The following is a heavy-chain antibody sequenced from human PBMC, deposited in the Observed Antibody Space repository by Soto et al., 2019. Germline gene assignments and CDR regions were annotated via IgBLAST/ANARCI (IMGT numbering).Heavy chain of an antibody. Sequence: EVQLVESGGGLVQPGGSLKLSCAASGFTFSGSAMHWVRQASGKGLEWVGRIRSKANSYATAYAASVKGRFTISRDDSKNTAYRQMNSLKTEDTAVYYCTRRGVGATTGDYWGKGTLVTVSS. J-gene: IGHJ4*02. CDR2: IRSKANSYAT. D-gene: IGHD1-26*01. CDR1: GFTFSGSA. CDR3: TRRGVGATTGDY. V-gene: IGHV3-73*01.